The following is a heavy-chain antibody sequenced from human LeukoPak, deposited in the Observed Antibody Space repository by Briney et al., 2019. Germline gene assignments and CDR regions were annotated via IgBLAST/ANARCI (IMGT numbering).Heavy chain of an antibody. J-gene: IGHJ3*02. CDR1: GFTFRSYW. Sequence: GGSLRLSCAASGFTFRSYWMSWVRQAPGKGLEWVATIKQDGSEKYNVDSVKGRFNISRDNAKNSLYLQMNSLTTEDKAVYYCARGLRPNYFDTMNIWGQGTMVTVSS. CDR3: ARGLRPNYFDTMNI. D-gene: IGHD3-22*01. V-gene: IGHV3-7*01. CDR2: IKQDGSEK.